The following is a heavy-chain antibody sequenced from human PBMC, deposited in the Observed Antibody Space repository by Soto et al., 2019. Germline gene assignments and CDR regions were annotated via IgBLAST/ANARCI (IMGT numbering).Heavy chain of an antibody. Sequence: HPGGSLRLSCAASGFTVSSNYMSWVRQAPGKGLEWVSVIYSGGSTYYADSVKGRFTISRDNSKNTLYLQMNSLRAEDTAVYYCASTGSSGYQHYYGMDVWGQGTTVTVSS. CDR1: GFTVSSNY. J-gene: IGHJ6*02. CDR3: ASTGSSGYQHYYGMDV. CDR2: IYSGGST. D-gene: IGHD3-22*01. V-gene: IGHV3-53*01.